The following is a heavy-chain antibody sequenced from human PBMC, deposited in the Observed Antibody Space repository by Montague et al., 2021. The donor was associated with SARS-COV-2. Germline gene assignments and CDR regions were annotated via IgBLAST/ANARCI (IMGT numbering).Heavy chain of an antibody. CDR3: AKDLSMGGYYFGY. J-gene: IGHJ4*02. Sequence: SLRLSCAASGFTFGDYAMHWVRQAPGKGLEWVSGISWIGGSIGYXXSLKGRFTISRDNAKNSLYLQMNSLRAEDTALYYCAKDLSMGGYYFGYWGQGTLVTVSS. V-gene: IGHV3-9*01. CDR1: GFTFGDYA. D-gene: IGHD3-22*01. CDR2: ISWIGGSI.